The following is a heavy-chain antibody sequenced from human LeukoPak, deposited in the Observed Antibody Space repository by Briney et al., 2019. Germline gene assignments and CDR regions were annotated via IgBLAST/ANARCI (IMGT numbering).Heavy chain of an antibody. CDR1: GYTFTSYD. CDR3: ARAPVGCSGGSCYSYYYYGMDV. V-gene: IGHV1-8*01. CDR2: MNPNSGNT. D-gene: IGHD2-15*01. Sequence: GASVKVSCKASGYTFTSYDINWVRQATGQGLEWMGWMNPNSGNTGYAQKFQGRVTMTRNTSISTAYMELSSLRSEDTAVYYCARAPVGCSGGSCYSYYYYGMDVWGQGTTVTVSS. J-gene: IGHJ6*02.